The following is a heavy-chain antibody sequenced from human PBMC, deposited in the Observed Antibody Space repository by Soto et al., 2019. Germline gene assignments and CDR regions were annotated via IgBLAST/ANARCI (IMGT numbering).Heavy chain of an antibody. D-gene: IGHD4-17*01. Sequence: ASVKVSCKASGGTFSSYTISWVRQAPGQGLEWMGRIIPILGIPNYAQKFQGRVTITVDKSTSTAYMELSSLRSEDTAVYYCASDDYGDYVDMDYSNWFDPWGQGTLVTVSS. CDR3: ASDDYGDYVDMDYSNWFDP. J-gene: IGHJ5*02. CDR1: GGTFSSYT. CDR2: IIPILGIP. V-gene: IGHV1-69*02.